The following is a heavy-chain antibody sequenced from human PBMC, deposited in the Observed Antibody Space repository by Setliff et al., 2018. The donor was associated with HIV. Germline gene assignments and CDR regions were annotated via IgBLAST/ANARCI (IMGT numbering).Heavy chain of an antibody. V-gene: IGHV4-31*03. CDR2: IYYSGST. CDR1: GGSITSGGYY. CDR3: VRASLPGNHVFFDY. J-gene: IGHJ4*02. Sequence: PSETLSLTCTVSGGSITSGGYYWSWIRQHPGKGLEWIGYIYYSGSTYYNPSLKNRVTMSVDKSRNHFSLILNSVTAADTAIYYCVRASLPGNHVFFDYWGQGRLVTVSS.